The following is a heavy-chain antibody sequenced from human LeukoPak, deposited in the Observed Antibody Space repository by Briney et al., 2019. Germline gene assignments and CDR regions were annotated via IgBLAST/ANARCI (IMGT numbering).Heavy chain of an antibody. CDR3: AKVYGSLVDAFDI. CDR2: IKQDGSEK. J-gene: IGHJ3*02. V-gene: IGHV3-7*01. CDR1: GFTFSSYW. Sequence: PGGSLRLSCAASGFTFSSYWMSWVRQAPGKGLEWVANIKQDGSEKYYVDSVKGRFTISRDNAKNSLYLQMNSLRAEDTAVYYCAKVYGSLVDAFDIWGQGTMVTVSS. D-gene: IGHD2-8*02.